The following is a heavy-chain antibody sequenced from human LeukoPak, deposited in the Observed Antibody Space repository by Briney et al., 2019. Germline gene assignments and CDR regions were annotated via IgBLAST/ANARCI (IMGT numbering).Heavy chain of an antibody. CDR3: ARAIAEAGTDS. Sequence: PGGSLRLSCAASGFTFDDYAMHWVRQAPGKGPVWLARINSDGYSISYADSVKGRFTISRDNAKKTLYLQMNTLRAEDTAMYYCARAIAEAGTDSWGQGTLVTVSS. V-gene: IGHV3-74*01. D-gene: IGHD6-19*01. CDR1: GFTFDDYA. CDR2: INSDGYSI. J-gene: IGHJ4*02.